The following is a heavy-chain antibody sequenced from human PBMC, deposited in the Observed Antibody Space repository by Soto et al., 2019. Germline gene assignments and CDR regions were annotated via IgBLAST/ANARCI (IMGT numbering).Heavy chain of an antibody. V-gene: IGHV1-69*01. J-gene: IGHJ4*02. Sequence: QVQLVQSGAEVKKPGSSVKVSCKASGGTFSRYAISWVRQAPGPRLEWMGGIIPSFVTANYAQKFQGRVTITADESTSTAYMELSSQRSEDTAVYYCARVGGFGCSSTSCYFQYWGQGTLVTVFS. D-gene: IGHD2-2*01. CDR3: ARVGGFGCSSTSCYFQY. CDR2: IIPSFVTA. CDR1: GGTFSRYA.